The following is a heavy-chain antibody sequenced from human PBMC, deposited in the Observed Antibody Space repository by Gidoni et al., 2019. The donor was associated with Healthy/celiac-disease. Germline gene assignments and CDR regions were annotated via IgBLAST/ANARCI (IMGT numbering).Heavy chain of an antibody. Sequence: QVQLVQSGAEVKKPGSSVKVSCKASGGTFSSYAISWVRQAPGQGLEWMGGIIPIFGTANYAQKFQGRVTITADESTSSLRSEDTAVYYCARRWMATITYYGMDVWGQGTTVTVSS. CDR2: IIPIFGTA. CDR3: ARRWMATITYYGMDV. D-gene: IGHD5-12*01. V-gene: IGHV1-69*01. CDR1: GGTFSSYA. J-gene: IGHJ6*02.